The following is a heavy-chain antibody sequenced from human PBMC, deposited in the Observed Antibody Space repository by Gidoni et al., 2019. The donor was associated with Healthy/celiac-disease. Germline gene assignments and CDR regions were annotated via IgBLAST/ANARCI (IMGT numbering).Heavy chain of an antibody. CDR2: ISGSGGST. D-gene: IGHD4-17*01. CDR3: AKVVQGYGGSLTNYYYYGMDV. V-gene: IGHV3-23*01. J-gene: IGHJ6*02. CDR1: GFTFSSYA. Sequence: EVQLLESGGGLVQPGGSLRLSCAASGFTFSSYAMSWVRQAPGKGLEWVSAISGSGGSTYYADSVKGRFTISRDNSKNTLYLQMNSLRAEDTAVYYCAKVVQGYGGSLTNYYYYGMDVWGQGTTVTVSS.